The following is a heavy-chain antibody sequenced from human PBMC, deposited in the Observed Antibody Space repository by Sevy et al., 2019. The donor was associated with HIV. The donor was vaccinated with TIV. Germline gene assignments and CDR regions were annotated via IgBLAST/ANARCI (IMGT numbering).Heavy chain of an antibody. V-gene: IGHV3-7*01. D-gene: IGHD2-15*01. Sequence: GGSLRLSCEVSGFTFSNYWMTWVRQAPGKALEWVANIKEDGSDKYYGDSVKGRFSLSRDNAKNSLYLQMDSLRAEDTAVYYCVRDGLASATDFDYWGQGTLVTVSS. CDR3: VRDGLASATDFDY. J-gene: IGHJ4*02. CDR2: IKEDGSDK. CDR1: GFTFSNYW.